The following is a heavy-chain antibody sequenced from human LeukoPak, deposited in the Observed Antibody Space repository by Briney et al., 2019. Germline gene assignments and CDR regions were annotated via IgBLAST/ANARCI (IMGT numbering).Heavy chain of an antibody. V-gene: IGHV1-3*01. Sequence: GASVKVSCKASGYTFTSYAMHWVRQAPGQRLEWMGWINAGNGNTKYSQKFQGRVTITRDTSASTAYMELSSLRSEDTAVYYCASRGAQLRYFDWPDAFDIWGQGTMVTVSS. CDR2: INAGNGNT. D-gene: IGHD3-9*01. CDR3: ASRGAQLRYFDWPDAFDI. J-gene: IGHJ3*02. CDR1: GYTFTSYA.